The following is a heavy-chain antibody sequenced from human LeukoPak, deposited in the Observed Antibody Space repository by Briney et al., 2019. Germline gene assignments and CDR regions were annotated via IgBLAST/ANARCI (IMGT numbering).Heavy chain of an antibody. J-gene: IGHJ4*02. Sequence: GGSLRLSCAASGFPFSSYAMSWVRQAPGKGLEWVSTVSGGGGSTYYADSVKGRFTISRDNSKNTLYLQMNSLRAEDTAVYYCAKRVGTQTSPFDYWGQGTLVTVSS. CDR2: VSGGGGST. V-gene: IGHV3-23*01. CDR3: AKRVGTQTSPFDY. CDR1: GFPFSSYA. D-gene: IGHD4-23*01.